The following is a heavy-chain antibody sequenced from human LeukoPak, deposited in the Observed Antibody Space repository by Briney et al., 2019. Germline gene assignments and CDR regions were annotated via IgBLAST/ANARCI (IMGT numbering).Heavy chain of an antibody. CDR1: GYTFTGYY. Sequence: GASVKVSCKASGYTFTGYYMHWVRQAPGQGLEWMGWINPNSGGTNYAQKFQGRVTMTRDTSISTAYMELSRLRSDDTAVYYCAREGRCSSTSCYTGENYYYYVDVWGKGTTVTVSS. V-gene: IGHV1-2*02. CDR2: INPNSGGT. CDR3: AREGRCSSTSCYTGENYYYYVDV. D-gene: IGHD2-2*02. J-gene: IGHJ6*03.